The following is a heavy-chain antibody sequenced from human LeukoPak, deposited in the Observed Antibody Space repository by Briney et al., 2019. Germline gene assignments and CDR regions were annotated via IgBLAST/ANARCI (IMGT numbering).Heavy chain of an antibody. D-gene: IGHD2-8*01. CDR3: ARDLMVYAEVYYYYYGMDV. Sequence: ASVKVSCKASGYTFTSYYMHWVRQAPGQGPEWMGIINPSGGSTSYAQKFQGRVTMTRDTSTSTVYMELSSLRSEDTAVYYCARDLMVYAEVYYYYYGMDVWGQGTTVTVSS. CDR1: GYTFTSYY. J-gene: IGHJ6*02. V-gene: IGHV1-46*01. CDR2: INPSGGST.